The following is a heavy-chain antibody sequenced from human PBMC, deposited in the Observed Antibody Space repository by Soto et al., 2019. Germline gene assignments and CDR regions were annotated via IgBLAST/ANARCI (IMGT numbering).Heavy chain of an antibody. CDR3: ARALDTSGYYDNWFDP. V-gene: IGHV4-39*01. Sequence: SETLSLTCSVSGGSISNGPDHWVWIRQPPGKGLEWIGHIYSSGSTYYTPSLKSRVTISVDTSKNQASLRLSSVTTADTAVYYCARALDTSGYYDNWFDPWGQGTLVTVSS. J-gene: IGHJ5*02. CDR2: IYSSGST. CDR1: GGSISNGPDH. D-gene: IGHD3-22*01.